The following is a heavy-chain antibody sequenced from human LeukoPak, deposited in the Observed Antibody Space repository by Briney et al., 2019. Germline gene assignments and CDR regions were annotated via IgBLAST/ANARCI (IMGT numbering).Heavy chain of an antibody. CDR2: NIPIFGTA. CDR3: ARGPEGRITIFGVVIYNWFDP. D-gene: IGHD3-3*01. J-gene: IGHJ5*02. V-gene: IGHV1-69*13. CDR1: GGTFSTYA. Sequence: SVKVSCKASGGTFSTYAISWVRQAPGQGLEWMGGNIPIFGTANYAQKYQGRVTITADESTSTAYMELSSLRAEDTAVYYCARGPEGRITIFGVVIYNWFDPWGQGTLVTVSS.